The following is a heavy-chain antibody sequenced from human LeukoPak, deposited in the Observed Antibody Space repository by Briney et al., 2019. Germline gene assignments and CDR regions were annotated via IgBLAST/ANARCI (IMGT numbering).Heavy chain of an antibody. D-gene: IGHD6-19*01. V-gene: IGHV4-61*01. Sequence: SETLSLTCTVSGYSISRGYLWGWIRQPPGKGLEWIGYIYYSGSTNYNPSLKSRVTISVDTSKNQFSLKLSSVTAADTAVYYCARVGGWIDYWGQGTLVTVSS. J-gene: IGHJ4*02. CDR2: IYYSGST. CDR3: ARVGGWIDY. CDR1: GYSISRGYL.